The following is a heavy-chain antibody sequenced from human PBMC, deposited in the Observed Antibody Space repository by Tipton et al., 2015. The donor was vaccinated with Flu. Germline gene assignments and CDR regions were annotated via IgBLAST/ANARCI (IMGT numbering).Heavy chain of an antibody. V-gene: IGHV3-23*01. CDR3: AKDISPYCGGDCPFDH. CDR2: VGVSGGNI. D-gene: IGHD2-21*02. Sequence: SLRLSCAASGFTFDTYAMSWVRQAPGKGLEWVSSVGVSGGNIHYADSVKGRSIISRDNSRNMLYLQMNSLRADDTAVYYCAKDISPYCGGDCPFDHWGQGTLVTVSS. CDR1: GFTFDTYA. J-gene: IGHJ4*01.